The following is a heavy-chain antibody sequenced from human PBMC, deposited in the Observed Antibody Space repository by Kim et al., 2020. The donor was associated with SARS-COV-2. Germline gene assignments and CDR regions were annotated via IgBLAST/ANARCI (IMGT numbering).Heavy chain of an antibody. J-gene: IGHJ5*02. Sequence: STYHNPSLKSRVTISVDTSKNQFSLYLTSVTSADTAVYYCAREVSSGEHPWGQGTLVTVTS. CDR2: ST. V-gene: IGHV4-39*07. CDR3: AREVSSGEHP. D-gene: IGHD2-21*01.